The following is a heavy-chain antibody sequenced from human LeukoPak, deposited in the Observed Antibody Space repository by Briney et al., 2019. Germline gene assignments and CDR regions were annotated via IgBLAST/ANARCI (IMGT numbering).Heavy chain of an antibody. CDR1: GGSVSGFY. CDR2: IYYSGST. D-gene: IGHD4-17*01. CDR3: ARDRNYGDYVYFDY. V-gene: IGHV4-59*02. Sequence: SETLSLTCTVSGGSVSGFYWSWIRQPPGKGLEYIGYIYYSGSTNYNPSLKSRLTISVDTSKNLLSLKLNSMTAADTAVYYCARDRNYGDYVYFDYWGQGTLVTVSS. J-gene: IGHJ4*02.